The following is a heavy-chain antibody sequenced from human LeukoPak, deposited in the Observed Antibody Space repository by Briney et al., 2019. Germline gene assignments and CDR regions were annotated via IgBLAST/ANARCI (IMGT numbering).Heavy chain of an antibody. Sequence: KTSETLSLTCTVSGGSVSSGSYYWSWIRQPPGKGLEWIGYIYYSGSTNHNPSLKSRVTISIDTSKNQFSLNLTSVTAADTAVYYCARGMGYSYGLYYFDYWGQGTPVTVSS. CDR3: ARGMGYSYGLYYFDY. CDR1: GGSVSSGSYY. CDR2: IYYSGST. V-gene: IGHV4-61*01. D-gene: IGHD5-18*01. J-gene: IGHJ4*02.